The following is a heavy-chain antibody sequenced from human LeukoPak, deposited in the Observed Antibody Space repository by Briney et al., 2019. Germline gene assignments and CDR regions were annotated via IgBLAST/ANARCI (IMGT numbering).Heavy chain of an antibody. J-gene: IGHJ4*02. D-gene: IGHD5-24*01. CDR2: IYTSGST. CDR1: GGSISSGSYY. V-gene: IGHV4-61*02. Sequence: SQTLSLTCTVSGGSISSGSYYWRWLRQPAGKGLEWMGRIYTSGSTNYNPSLKSRVTISVDTSKNQFSLKLSSVTAADTAVYYGARDQGAGRWLANDYWGQENLVTVSS. CDR3: ARDQGAGRWLANDY.